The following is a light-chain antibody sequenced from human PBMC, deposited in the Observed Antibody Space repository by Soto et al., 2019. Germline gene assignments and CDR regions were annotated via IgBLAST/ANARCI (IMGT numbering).Light chain of an antibody. CDR1: QSISSL. CDR2: DAS. V-gene: IGKV1-5*01. CDR3: QQYNSYWT. J-gene: IGKJ1*01. Sequence: DIQMTQSPSTLCSSLGDRVTITCRASQSISSLLAWYQQKPGKAPKLLIYDASSLESGVPSRFSGSGSGTEFTLTISSMKPDDFATDYCQQYNSYWTFGQGTKVDIK.